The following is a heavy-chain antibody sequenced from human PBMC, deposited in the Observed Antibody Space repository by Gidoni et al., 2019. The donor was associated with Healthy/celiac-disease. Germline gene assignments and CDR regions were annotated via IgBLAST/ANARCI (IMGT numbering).Heavy chain of an antibody. CDR3: ARVERHYYDSSGYSMFAFDI. CDR1: GYTFTSYA. Sequence: QVQLVQSGAEVKKPGASVKVSCKASGYTFTSYAMHWVRQAPGQRLEWMGWINAGNGNTKYSQKFQGRVTITRDTSASTAYMELSSLRSEDTAVYYCARVERHYYDSSGYSMFAFDIWGQGTMVTVSS. V-gene: IGHV1-3*01. J-gene: IGHJ3*02. D-gene: IGHD3-22*01. CDR2: INAGNGNT.